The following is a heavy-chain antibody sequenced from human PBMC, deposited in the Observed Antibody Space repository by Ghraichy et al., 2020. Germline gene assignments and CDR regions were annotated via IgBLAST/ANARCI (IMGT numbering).Heavy chain of an antibody. CDR1: GFTFNIYG. CDR2: VSPSGANT. V-gene: IGHV3-23*01. Sequence: GGSLRLSCAAAGFTFNIYGLMWVRQAPGRGLERVSTVSPSGANTHYADSVKGRFTISRDNSKNTLDLHMNSLRAEDTALYYCAKDPSGGSGPDYWGQGTLVTVSS. J-gene: IGHJ4*02. D-gene: IGHD3-10*01. CDR3: AKDPSGGSGPDY.